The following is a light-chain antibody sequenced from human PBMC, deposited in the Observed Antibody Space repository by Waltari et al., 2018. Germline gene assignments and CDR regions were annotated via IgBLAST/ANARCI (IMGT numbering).Light chain of an antibody. CDR2: DIS. CDR1: SSDIGGYDY. Sequence: QSALTQPRSVSGSPGQSITISCTGTSSDIGGYDYVSWYQQHPDKAPKVMIYDISKRPAGVPDRVSGSKSGNTASLTISGLQAEDEADYYCSSYAGSYTLVFGGGTQVTVL. V-gene: IGLV2-11*01. CDR3: SSYAGSYTLV. J-gene: IGLJ2*01.